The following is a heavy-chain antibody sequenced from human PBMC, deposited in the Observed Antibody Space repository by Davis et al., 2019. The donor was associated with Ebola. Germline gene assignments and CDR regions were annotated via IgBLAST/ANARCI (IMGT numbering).Heavy chain of an antibody. J-gene: IGHJ5*02. Sequence: PGGSLRLSCTVSGGSISTTYYWGWIRQPPGKGLEWIATISYTESTYYNPSLQSRVTISLDRTKNQFSLRLTFLTAADTAVYYCARVPSYYYASGTNWFDPWGQGTLVTVSS. V-gene: IGHV4-39*07. CDR2: ISYTEST. CDR1: GGSISTTYY. CDR3: ARVPSYYYASGTNWFDP. D-gene: IGHD3-10*01.